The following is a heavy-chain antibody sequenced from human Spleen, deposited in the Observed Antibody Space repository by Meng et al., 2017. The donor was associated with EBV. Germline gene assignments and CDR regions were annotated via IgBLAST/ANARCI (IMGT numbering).Heavy chain of an antibody. Sequence: QIQLVQSGAEVTQPGATVKGSCKASGYTFSNYGFSWVRQAPGQGLEWLGWISANSANTNYAQELHGRVTMTTDTSTSTAYMELRSLRSDDTAVYYCARDSDVLGYFVPFDYWGQGTLVTVSS. CDR3: ARDSDVLGYFVPFDY. J-gene: IGHJ4*02. V-gene: IGHV1-18*01. CDR2: ISANSANT. CDR1: GYTFSNYG. D-gene: IGHD3-9*01.